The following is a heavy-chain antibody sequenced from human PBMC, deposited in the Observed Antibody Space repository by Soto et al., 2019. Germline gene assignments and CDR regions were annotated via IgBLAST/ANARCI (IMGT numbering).Heavy chain of an antibody. CDR3: AREGSGYDYVPFDY. CDR1: GFTFSSYS. CDR2: ISSSSSYI. Sequence: PGGSLRLSCAASGFTFSSYSMNWVRQAPGKGLVWVSSISSSSSYIYYADSMKGRFTFSRDNAKNSLYLQMNSLRAEDTAVYYCAREGSGYDYVPFDYWGQGTLVTVSS. D-gene: IGHD5-12*01. J-gene: IGHJ4*02. V-gene: IGHV3-21*01.